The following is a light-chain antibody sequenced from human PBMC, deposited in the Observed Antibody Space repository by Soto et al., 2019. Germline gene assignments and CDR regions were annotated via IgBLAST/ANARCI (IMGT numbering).Light chain of an antibody. J-gene: IGLJ3*02. CDR3: LLPYTGAGV. CDR2: DTT. Sequence: QAVVTQEPSLTVSPGGTVTLTCGSSTGAVTSGHYPYWFQQKPGQAPRTLIYDTTDKQSWTPARFSGSLLGGKAALTLSGAQPEDEAEYYCLLPYTGAGVFGGGTKLTVL. CDR1: TGAVTSGHY. V-gene: IGLV7-46*01.